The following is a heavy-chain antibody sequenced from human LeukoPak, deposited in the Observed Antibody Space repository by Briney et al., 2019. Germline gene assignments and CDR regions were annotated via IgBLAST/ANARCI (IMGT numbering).Heavy chain of an antibody. V-gene: IGHV1-2*06. CDR1: GYTFTGYY. Sequence: ASVKVSCKATGYTFTGYYLHGVRQAPGQGLDWMGRINPNSGGTNYAQKFQGRVTMTRDTSISTAYMELSSLRSEDTAVYYCGAVGYDDYGDYVSYWGQGTLVTVSS. D-gene: IGHD4-17*01. CDR2: INPNSGGT. J-gene: IGHJ4*02. CDR3: GAVGYDDYGDYVSY.